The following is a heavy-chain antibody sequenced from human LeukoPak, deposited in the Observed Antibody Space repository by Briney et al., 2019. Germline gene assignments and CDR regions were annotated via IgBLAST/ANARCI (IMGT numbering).Heavy chain of an antibody. CDR3: ARVDPSPDYYGSGSLSSYGMDV. J-gene: IGHJ6*02. V-gene: IGHV3-30*02. CDR2: IRYDESNK. CDR1: GLRFNSYG. D-gene: IGHD3-10*01. Sequence: GGSLRLSCAASGLRFNSYGMHWVRQAQGKGLEWVAFIRYDESNKYYADSVKGRFTISRDNAKNSLYLQMNSLRAEDTAVYYCARVDPSPDYYGSGSLSSYGMDVWGQGTTVTVSS.